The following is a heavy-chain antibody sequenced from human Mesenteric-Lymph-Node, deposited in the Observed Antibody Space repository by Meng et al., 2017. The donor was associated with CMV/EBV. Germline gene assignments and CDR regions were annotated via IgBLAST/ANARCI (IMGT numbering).Heavy chain of an antibody. V-gene: IGHV4-31*02. CDR3: ARGLGGSYYGPFDY. Sequence: GGSSSSGGYYWSWIRQHPGKGLEWIGYIYYSGSTYYNPSLKSRVTMSIDTSKNQFSLKLSSVTAADTAVYYCARGLGGSYYGPFDYWGQGTLVTVSS. CDR1: GGSSSSGGYY. D-gene: IGHD1-26*01. J-gene: IGHJ4*02. CDR2: IYYSGST.